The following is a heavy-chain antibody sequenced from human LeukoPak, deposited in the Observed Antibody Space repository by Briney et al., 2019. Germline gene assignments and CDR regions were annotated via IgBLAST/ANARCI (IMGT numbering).Heavy chain of an antibody. D-gene: IGHD3-3*01. CDR1: GGSISSYY. CDR3: ARGRITIFGVVSYYFDY. CDR2: IYTSGST. Sequence: SETLSLTCTVSGGSISSYYWSWIRQPAGKGLEWIGRIYTSGSTNYNPSLKSRVTMSVDTSKNQFSLNLSSVTAADTAVYYCARGRITIFGVVSYYFDYWGQGTLVTVSS. J-gene: IGHJ4*02. V-gene: IGHV4-4*07.